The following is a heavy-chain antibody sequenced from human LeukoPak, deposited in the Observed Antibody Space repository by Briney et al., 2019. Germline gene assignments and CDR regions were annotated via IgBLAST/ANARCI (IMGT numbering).Heavy chain of an antibody. CDR3: ARSNQADDY. CDR1: GFTFSSYW. V-gene: IGHV3-74*01. CDR2: INPGGSSI. Sequence: GVSLRLSCAASGFTFSSYWMHWVRQVPGKGLVWVARINPGGSSITYADSVKGRFTISRDNAKNTLYLQMDSLRAEDTGAYYCARSNQADDYWGQGTLVTVSS. D-gene: IGHD1-14*01. J-gene: IGHJ4*02.